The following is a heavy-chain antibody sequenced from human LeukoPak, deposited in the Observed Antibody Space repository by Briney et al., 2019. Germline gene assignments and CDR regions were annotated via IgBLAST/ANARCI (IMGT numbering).Heavy chain of an antibody. D-gene: IGHD6-13*01. V-gene: IGHV3-48*01. CDR1: GFTFSSYS. CDR3: ARSSSSSWAEFYYYYYGMDV. Sequence: GGSLGLSCAASGFTFSSYSMNWVRQAPGKGLEWVSYISSSSSTIYYADSVKGRFTISRDNAKNSLYLQMNSLRAEDTAVYYCARSSSSSWAEFYYYYYGMDVWGQGTTVTVSS. J-gene: IGHJ6*02. CDR2: ISSSSSTI.